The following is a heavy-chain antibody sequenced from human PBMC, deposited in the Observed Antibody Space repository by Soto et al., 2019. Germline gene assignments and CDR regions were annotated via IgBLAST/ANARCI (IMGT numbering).Heavy chain of an antibody. Sequence: KPGGSLRLSCTGSGFTFGDYAISWSRQAPGKGLEWVGVIRSKACGETKDYAASVKGRFTILRDDSKSIAYLQMNSLQSEDTGVHYCTRYTSTSRYSYFGMDVWGHGTTVTVSS. CDR2: IRSKACGETK. V-gene: IGHV3-49*05. J-gene: IGHJ6*02. CDR3: TRYTSTSRYSYFGMDV. CDR1: GFTFGDYA. D-gene: IGHD2-2*01.